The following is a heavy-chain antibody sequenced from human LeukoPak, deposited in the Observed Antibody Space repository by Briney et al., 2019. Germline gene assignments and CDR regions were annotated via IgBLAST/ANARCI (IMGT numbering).Heavy chain of an antibody. CDR3: ARGPGQWLTTFDY. CDR1: GFTFDDYG. Sequence: GGSLRLSCAASGFTFDDYGMSWVRQAPGEGLEWVSGINWNGGCRGCGASVKGRLTISRDNAKNSLYLQMNSLRAEETALYYCARGPGQWLTTFDYWGQGTLVTVSS. V-gene: IGHV3-20*04. D-gene: IGHD6-19*01. J-gene: IGHJ4*02. CDR2: INWNGGCR.